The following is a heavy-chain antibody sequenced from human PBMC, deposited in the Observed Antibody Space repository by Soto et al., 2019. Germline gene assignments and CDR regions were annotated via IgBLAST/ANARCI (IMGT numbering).Heavy chain of an antibody. CDR3: VRDLGDLHDCWSGSDY. J-gene: IGHJ4*02. Sequence: SETLSLTCAVYGGYFSGYYWSWIRQPPGKGLEWIGEINHSGTNYSTPSLTTRFTISVDTSKNHITLDLNAVRAADTAVYYCVRDLGDLHDCWSGSDYWGQGVPVTVYS. D-gene: IGHD3-3*01. CDR2: INHSGTN. V-gene: IGHV4-34*01. CDR1: GGYFSGYY.